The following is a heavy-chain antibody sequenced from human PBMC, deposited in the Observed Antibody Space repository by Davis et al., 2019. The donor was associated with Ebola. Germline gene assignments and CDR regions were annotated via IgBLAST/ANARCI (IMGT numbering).Heavy chain of an antibody. V-gene: IGHV4-59*01. CDR2: IYYSGST. CDR1: GGSISSYY. Sequence: MPSETLSLTCTVSGGSISSYYWSWIRQPPGKGLEWIGYIYYSGSTNYNPSLKSRVTISVDTSKNQFSLKLSSVTAADTAVYYYARCGYYYDSSGYYAPWYFDYWGQGTLATVSS. J-gene: IGHJ4*02. D-gene: IGHD3-22*01. CDR3: ARCGYYYDSSGYYAPWYFDY.